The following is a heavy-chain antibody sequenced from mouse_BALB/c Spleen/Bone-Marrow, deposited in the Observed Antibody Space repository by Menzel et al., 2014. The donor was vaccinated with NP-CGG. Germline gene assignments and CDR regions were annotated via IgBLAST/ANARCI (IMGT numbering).Heavy chain of an antibody. CDR2: IGSGGSYT. V-gene: IGHV5-6-4*01. J-gene: IGHJ4*01. CDR1: GFTFSSYT. D-gene: IGHD2-1*01. Sequence: EVKLVESGGGLVKPGGSLKLSCAASGFTFSSYTMSWVRQTPEKRLEWVATIGSGGSYTYYPDSVKGRFTISGDNAKNTLYLQMSSLKSEDTAMYYCTRDGKGNYDYAVDYWGQGTSVTVSS. CDR3: TRDGKGNYDYAVDY.